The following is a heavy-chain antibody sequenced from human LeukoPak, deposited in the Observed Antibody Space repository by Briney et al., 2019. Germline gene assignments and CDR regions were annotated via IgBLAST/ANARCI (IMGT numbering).Heavy chain of an antibody. D-gene: IGHD5-18*01. CDR3: ARVRGYSYGTGFDY. CDR2: IYYSGST. J-gene: IGHJ4*02. V-gene: IGHV4-59*01. Sequence: SETLSLTCTVSGGSISSYYWSWIRQPPGKGLEWIGYIYYSGSTNYNPSLNSRVTISMDTSKNQFSLKLSSVTAADTAVYYCARVRGYSYGTGFDYWGQGTLVTVSS. CDR1: GGSISSYY.